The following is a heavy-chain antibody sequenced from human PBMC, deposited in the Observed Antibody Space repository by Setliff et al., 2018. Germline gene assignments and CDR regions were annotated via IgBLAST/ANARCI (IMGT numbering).Heavy chain of an antibody. Sequence: HPGGSLRLSCAASGITFSGYWMSWVRQAPGKGLEWISADGANEYYADSVKGRFAISRDNARNSLYLQMNSLRVEDTAVYYCARDGYPGTSWGQGTLVTVSS. CDR1: GITFSGYW. CDR3: ARDGYPGTS. CDR2: SADGANE. V-gene: IGHV3-7*03. J-gene: IGHJ5*02. D-gene: IGHD2-2*03.